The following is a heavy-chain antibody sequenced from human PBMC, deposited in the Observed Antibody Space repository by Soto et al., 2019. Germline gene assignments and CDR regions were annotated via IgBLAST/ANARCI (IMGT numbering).Heavy chain of an antibody. J-gene: IGHJ6*02. Sequence: SVKVSWKGAGYTCSGYYRHWVRQTTGQGLEWMGWINPNSGGTNYAQKFQGWVTMTRDTSISTAYMELSRLRSDDTAVYYCARDANPIFGVVTPNTEYYYGMDVWGQGTTVTVSS. V-gene: IGHV1-2*04. D-gene: IGHD3-3*01. CDR2: INPNSGGT. CDR1: GYTCSGYY. CDR3: ARDANPIFGVVTPNTEYYYGMDV.